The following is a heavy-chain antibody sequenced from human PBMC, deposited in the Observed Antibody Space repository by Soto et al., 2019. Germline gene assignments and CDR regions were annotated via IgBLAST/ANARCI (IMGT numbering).Heavy chain of an antibody. Sequence: QVQLVESGGGVVQPGRSLRLSCAASGFTFSSYGMHWVRQAPGKGLEWVAVIWYDGSNKYYADSVKGRFTISRDNSKNRLYLQMNSLRAEDTAVYYCARDGLGYGSGGSCYSVYYFDYWGQGTLVTVSS. J-gene: IGHJ4*02. D-gene: IGHD2-15*01. CDR3: ARDGLGYGSGGSCYSVYYFDY. CDR1: GFTFSSYG. CDR2: IWYDGSNK. V-gene: IGHV3-33*01.